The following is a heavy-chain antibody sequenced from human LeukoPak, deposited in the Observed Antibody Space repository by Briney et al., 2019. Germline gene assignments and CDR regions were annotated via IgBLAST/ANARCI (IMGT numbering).Heavy chain of an antibody. CDR3: ARGKYYYDSNSSYRYFDP. Sequence: SETLSLTCIVSGGSISSFYWSWIRQPAGKGLEWIGRIYTTGNTNYNPSLKSRVTMSIDTSKKQFSLKLSSVTAADTAVYYCARGKYYYDSNSSYRYFDPWGQGTLVTVSS. J-gene: IGHJ5*02. V-gene: IGHV4-4*07. CDR1: GGSISSFY. D-gene: IGHD3-22*01. CDR2: IYTTGNT.